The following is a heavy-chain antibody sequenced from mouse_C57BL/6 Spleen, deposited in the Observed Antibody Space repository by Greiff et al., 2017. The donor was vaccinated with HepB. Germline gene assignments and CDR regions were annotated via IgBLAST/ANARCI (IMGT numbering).Heavy chain of an antibody. CDR1: GFTFSSYT. V-gene: IGHV5-9*01. J-gene: IGHJ2*01. D-gene: IGHD1-1*01. Sequence: EVKVVESGGGLVKPGGSLKLSCAASGFTFSSYTMSWVRQTPEKRLEWVATISGGGGNTYYPDSVKGRFTISRDNAKNTLYLQMNSLRSEDTALYYCARRDYYGSSPLFDYWGQGTTLTVSS. CDR3: ARRDYYGSSPLFDY. CDR2: ISGGGGNT.